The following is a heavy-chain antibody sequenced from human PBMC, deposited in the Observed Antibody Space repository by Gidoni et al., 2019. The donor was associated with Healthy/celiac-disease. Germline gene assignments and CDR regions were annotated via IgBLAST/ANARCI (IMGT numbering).Heavy chain of an antibody. CDR2: ISRNSGSI. D-gene: IGHD3-10*01. V-gene: IGHV3-9*01. J-gene: IGHJ4*02. CDR3: AKDMVRGVIIGYFDY. CDR1: GFTFDDYA. Sequence: EVQLVESGGGLVQPGRSLRLSCAAPGFTFDDYAMHWVRQAPGKGLEWFSGISRNSGSIGYADSVKGRFTISRDNAKNSLYLQMNSLRAEDTALYYCAKDMVRGVIIGYFDYWGQGTLVTVSS.